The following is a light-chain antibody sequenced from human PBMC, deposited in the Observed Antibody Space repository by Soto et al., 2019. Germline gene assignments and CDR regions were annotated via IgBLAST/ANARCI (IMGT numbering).Light chain of an antibody. Sequence: DVVLTQSPLSLPVTLGQPASISCRSSQGLVFRDGNTFLSWIQQRPGQSPRRLIYQVSKRDSGVPDRFSVSGTGTDFTLRISRVESEDVGIYCCLQATHWPLTFGGGTRVE. CDR1: QGLVFRDGNTF. J-gene: IGKJ4*01. CDR2: QVS. CDR3: LQATHWPLT. V-gene: IGKV2-30*01.